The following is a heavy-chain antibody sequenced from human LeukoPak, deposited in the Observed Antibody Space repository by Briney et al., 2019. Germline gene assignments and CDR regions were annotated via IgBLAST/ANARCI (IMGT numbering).Heavy chain of an antibody. J-gene: IGHJ4*02. CDR1: GFTFNTYS. CDR2: VKSGNYDI. D-gene: IGHD3-9*01. Sequence: GGSLRLSCAASGFTFNTYSMNWVRQAPGKGLEWLSYVKSGNYDIQYADSVTGRFTGSRDSATNSLDLQMNDLKAEDTAVYYCARDSDWAFDYWGQGSLVTVSS. CDR3: ARDSDWAFDY. V-gene: IGHV3-48*01.